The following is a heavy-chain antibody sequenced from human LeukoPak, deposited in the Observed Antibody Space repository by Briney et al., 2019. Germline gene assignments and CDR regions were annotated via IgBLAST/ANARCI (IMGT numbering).Heavy chain of an antibody. J-gene: IGHJ4*02. V-gene: IGHV4-59*08. D-gene: IGHD2-8*02. CDR3: ARGVLVGATGHHFVY. Sequence: SETLSLTCTVSGGSISSYYWSWIRQPPGKGLEWIGYIYYSGSTNYNPSLKSRVTISVDTSKNQFSLKLSSVTAADTAVYYCARGVLVGATGHHFVYWGQGTLVTVSS. CDR2: IYYSGST. CDR1: GGSISSYY.